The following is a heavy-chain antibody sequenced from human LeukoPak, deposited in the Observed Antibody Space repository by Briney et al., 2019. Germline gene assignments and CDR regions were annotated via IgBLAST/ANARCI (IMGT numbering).Heavy chain of an antibody. D-gene: IGHD5-18*01. CDR3: ARAFDTPMAESSHY. J-gene: IGHJ4*02. CDR1: GFTFSSYS. CDR2: ISSGSSDI. V-gene: IGHV3-21*01. Sequence: PGGSLRPSCAASGFTFSSYSMNWVRQAPGKGLEWVSSISSGSSDINYADSVKGRFTISRDDAKNSLFLQMNGLRAEDTAVYYCARAFDTPMAESSHYWGQGTLVTVSS.